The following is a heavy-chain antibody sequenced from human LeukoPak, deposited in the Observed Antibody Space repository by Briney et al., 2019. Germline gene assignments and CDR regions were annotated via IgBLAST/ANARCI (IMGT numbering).Heavy chain of an antibody. CDR1: GFTFSSYG. Sequence: GGSLRLSCAASGFTFSSYGMHWVRQAPGKGLEWVAVIWYDGSNKYYADSVKGRFTISRDNSKNTLYLQMNSLRAEDTAVYYCARGPDSSGGFDYWGQGTLVTVSS. V-gene: IGHV3-33*01. J-gene: IGHJ4*02. CDR3: ARGPDSSGGFDY. D-gene: IGHD6-19*01. CDR2: IWYDGSNK.